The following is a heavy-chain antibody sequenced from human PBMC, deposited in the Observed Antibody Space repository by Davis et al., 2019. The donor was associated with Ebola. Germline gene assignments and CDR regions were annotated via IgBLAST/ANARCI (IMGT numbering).Heavy chain of an antibody. J-gene: IGHJ2*01. D-gene: IGHD3-16*01. CDR1: GGSFSGYY. V-gene: IGHV4-31*11. CDR2: IYYSGST. CDR3: ARDGGRHWYFDL. Sequence: LRLSCAVYGGSFSGYYWSWIRQHPGKGLEWIGYIYYSGSTYYNPSLKSRVTISVDTSKNQFSLKLSSVTAADTAVYYCARDGGRHWYFDLWGRGTLVTVSS.